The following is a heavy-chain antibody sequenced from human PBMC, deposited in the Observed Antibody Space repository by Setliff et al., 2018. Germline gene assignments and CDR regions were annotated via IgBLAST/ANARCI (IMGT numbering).Heavy chain of an antibody. J-gene: IGHJ3*02. CDR2: ISAHNGNT. Sequence: GASVKVSCKASGYTFTNYGFIWVRQAPGQGLEWMGWISAHNGNTNYAQKLQGRVTMTTDATTSTAYMELRSLRSDDTAVYYCASGVITFGGAMAEAFDIWGQGTTVTVSS. CDR3: ASGVITFGGAMAEAFDI. D-gene: IGHD3-16*01. CDR1: GYTFTNYG. V-gene: IGHV1-18*01.